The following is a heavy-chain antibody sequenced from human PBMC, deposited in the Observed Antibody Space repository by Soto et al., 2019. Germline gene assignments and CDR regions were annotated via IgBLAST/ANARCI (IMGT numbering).Heavy chain of an antibody. D-gene: IGHD2-2*01. Sequence: SETLSITCAVSGYSISSGYYWGWIRQPPGKGLEWIGSIYHSGSTYYNPSLKSRVTISVDTSKNQFSLKLSSVTAADTAVYYCASTRDIVVVPAANWGQGTLVTVSS. CDR1: GYSISSGYY. CDR2: IYHSGST. V-gene: IGHV4-38-2*01. J-gene: IGHJ4*02. CDR3: ASTRDIVVVPAAN.